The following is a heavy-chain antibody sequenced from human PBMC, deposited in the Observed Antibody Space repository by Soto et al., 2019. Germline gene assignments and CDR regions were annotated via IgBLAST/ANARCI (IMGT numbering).Heavy chain of an antibody. V-gene: IGHV4-39*01. D-gene: IGHD1-26*01. CDR2: IYYSGGT. Sequence: SETLSLTCTVSGGSISSSYYYWGWIRQPPGKGLEWIGSIYYSGGTYYSPSLKSRVTMSVDTSKNQFSLKLSSVTAADTAVYYCARPSGSYLYYFDYWGQGTLVTVSS. CDR3: ARPSGSYLYYFDY. CDR1: GGSISSSYYY. J-gene: IGHJ4*02.